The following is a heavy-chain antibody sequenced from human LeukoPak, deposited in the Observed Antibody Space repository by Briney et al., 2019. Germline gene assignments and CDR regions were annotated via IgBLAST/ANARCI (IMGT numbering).Heavy chain of an antibody. D-gene: IGHD3-3*01. CDR3: AREDSRGTIFGVVYQYYFDY. V-gene: IGHV3-21*01. J-gene: IGHJ4*02. CDR1: GFTFSSYA. Sequence: GGSLRLSCAASGFTFSSYAMSWVRQAPGKGLEWVSSISSSSSYIYYADSVKGRFTISRDNAKNSLYLQMNSLRAEDTAVYYCAREDSRGTIFGVVYQYYFDYWGQGTLVTVSS. CDR2: ISSSSSYI.